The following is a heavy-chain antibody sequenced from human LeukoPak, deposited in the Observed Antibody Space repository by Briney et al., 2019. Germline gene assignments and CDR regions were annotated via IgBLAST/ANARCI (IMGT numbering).Heavy chain of an antibody. CDR3: ARDRLHGGTKLVLNY. D-gene: IGHD6-13*01. J-gene: IGHJ4*02. Sequence: GASVKVSCKASGYTFTSYDINWGRQATGQGLEWMGWMNPNSGNTGYAQKFQGRVTMTRNTSISTAYMELSSLRSEDTAVYYCARDRLHGGTKLVLNYWGQGTLVTVSS. CDR1: GYTFTSYD. V-gene: IGHV1-8*01. CDR2: MNPNSGNT.